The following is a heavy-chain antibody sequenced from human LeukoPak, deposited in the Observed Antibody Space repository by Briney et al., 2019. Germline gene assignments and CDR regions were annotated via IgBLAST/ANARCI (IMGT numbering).Heavy chain of an antibody. CDR3: AKPAGYISGYFDY. J-gene: IGHJ4*02. Sequence: PGGSLRLSCAASGFTFSSYGMYWVRQAPGKGLEWVAFIRYDGSNKYYADSVKGRFTISRDNSKNTLFLQMNSLRTEDTAVYYCAKPAGYISGYFDYWGQGTLVTVSS. CDR1: GFTFSSYG. D-gene: IGHD3-22*01. V-gene: IGHV3-30*02. CDR2: IRYDGSNK.